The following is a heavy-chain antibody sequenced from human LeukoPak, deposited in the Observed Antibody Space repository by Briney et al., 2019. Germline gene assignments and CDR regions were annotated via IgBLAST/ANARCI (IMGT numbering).Heavy chain of an antibody. D-gene: IGHD3-10*01. V-gene: IGHV3-48*04. CDR3: AREGPRVRGVILLGY. Sequence: GGSLRLSCAASGYTFSSYSMNWVRQAPGKGLEWVSYISSSSSTIYYADSVKGRFTISRDNAKNSLYLQMNSLRAEDTAVYYCAREGPRVRGVILLGYWGQGTLVTVSS. J-gene: IGHJ4*02. CDR1: GYTFSSYS. CDR2: ISSSSSTI.